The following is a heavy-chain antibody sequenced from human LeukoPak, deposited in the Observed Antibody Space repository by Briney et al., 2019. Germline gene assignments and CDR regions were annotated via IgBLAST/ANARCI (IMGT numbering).Heavy chain of an antibody. CDR3: AREVQRYCSSTSCYPDFWSGTRFDY. V-gene: IGHV3-9*01. CDR1: GFTFDDYA. CDR2: ISWNSGSI. Sequence: PGGSLRLSCAASGFTFDDYAMHWVRQAPGKGLEWVSGISWNSGSIGYADSVKGRFTISRDNAKNSLYLQMNSLRAEDTAVYYCAREVQRYCSSTSCYPDFWSGTRFDYWGQGTLATVSS. D-gene: IGHD2-2*01. J-gene: IGHJ4*02.